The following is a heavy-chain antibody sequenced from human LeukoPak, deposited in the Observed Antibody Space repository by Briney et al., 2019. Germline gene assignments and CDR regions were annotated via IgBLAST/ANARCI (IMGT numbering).Heavy chain of an antibody. CDR3: ARQGLQQLLPGSNF. D-gene: IGHD6-13*01. CDR2: IYYSGAT. Sequence: ASETLSLTCTVSGGSISSTSYYWGWIRQAPGKGLEWLASIYYSGATYYNPSLKSRLTVSGDTSNNRFSLELTSVTAADTAVYYCARQGLQQLLPGSNFWGQGTLVTVYS. V-gene: IGHV4-39*01. CDR1: GGSISSTSYY. J-gene: IGHJ4*02.